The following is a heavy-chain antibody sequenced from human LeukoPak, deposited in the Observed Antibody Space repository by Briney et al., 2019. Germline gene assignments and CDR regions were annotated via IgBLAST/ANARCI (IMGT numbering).Heavy chain of an antibody. CDR2: IYPGDSDT. CDR3: ARRLLGYCSGGSCEYYFDY. CDR1: GYRFTSYW. Sequence: GESLKISCKGSGYRFTSYWIGWVRQMPGKGLEWMGIIYPGDSDTRYSPSFQGQVTISADKSISTAYLQWSSLKASDTAMYYCARRLLGYCSGGSCEYYFDYWGQGPLVTVSS. D-gene: IGHD2-15*01. J-gene: IGHJ4*02. V-gene: IGHV5-51*01.